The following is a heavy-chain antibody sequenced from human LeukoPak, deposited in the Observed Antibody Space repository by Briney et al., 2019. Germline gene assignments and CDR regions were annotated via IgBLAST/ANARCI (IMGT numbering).Heavy chain of an antibody. CDR2: INHSGST. D-gene: IGHD3-10*01. CDR1: GGSFSGYY. CDR3: ARRGRVAFGY. V-gene: IGHV4-34*01. Sequence: SETLSLTCAVYGGSFSGYYWSWIRQPPGKGLEWIGEINHSGSTNYNPSLKSRVTISVDTSKNQFSLKLSSVTAADTAVYYCARRGRVAFGYWGQGTLVTVSS. J-gene: IGHJ4*02.